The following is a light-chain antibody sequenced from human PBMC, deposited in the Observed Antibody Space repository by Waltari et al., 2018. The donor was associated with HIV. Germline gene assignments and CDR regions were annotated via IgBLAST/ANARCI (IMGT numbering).Light chain of an antibody. J-gene: IGLJ3*02. CDR1: ALPTQS. V-gene: IGLV3-25*03. CDR3: QSADSTGTYWV. CDR2: RDK. Sequence: SYELTQPPSASVSPGQTARISCSGDALPTQSVFWYQPRQGQAPVMVIYRDKERPSGIPDRFSGSSAGTTVTLTISGVQAEDEADYYCQSADSTGTYWVFGGGTKLTVL.